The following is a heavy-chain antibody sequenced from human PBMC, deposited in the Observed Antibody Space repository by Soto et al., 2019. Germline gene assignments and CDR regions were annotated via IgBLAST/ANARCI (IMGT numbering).Heavy chain of an antibody. V-gene: IGHV4-59*08. CDR1: GASISSYY. J-gene: IGHJ6*03. D-gene: IGHD6-19*01. CDR3: ARHMGYSSGRAVYYYYYYMDV. Sequence: SETLSLTCTVSGASISSYYWSWIRQPPGKGLEWIGYIYYSGSTNYNPSLKSRVTISVDTSKNQFSLKLSSVTAADTAVYYCARHMGYSSGRAVYYYYYYMDVWGKGTTVTVSS. CDR2: IYYSGST.